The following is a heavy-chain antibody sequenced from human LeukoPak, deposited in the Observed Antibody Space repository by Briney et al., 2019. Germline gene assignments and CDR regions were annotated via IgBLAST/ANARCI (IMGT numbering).Heavy chain of an antibody. D-gene: IGHD3-10*01. CDR3: ARVATMVRVPLDALDI. V-gene: IGHV3-48*03. CDR1: GFTFCGCE. Sequence: GGSLRLSCAISGFTFCGCELTWVRQAPGEGLEWISYISRSGNTIYYADSVKGRFTTSRDNAKNSLYLQMNSLRVEDTAVYYCARVATMVRVPLDALDIWGQGTMVSVPS. J-gene: IGHJ3*02. CDR2: ISRSGNTI.